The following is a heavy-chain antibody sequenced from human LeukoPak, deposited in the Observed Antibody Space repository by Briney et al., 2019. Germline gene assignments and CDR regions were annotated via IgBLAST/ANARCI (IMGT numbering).Heavy chain of an antibody. D-gene: IGHD2-2*01. CDR2: IYTSGST. CDR3: ARDLVCSSTSCPPYYYYMDV. J-gene: IGHJ6*03. V-gene: IGHV4-4*07. CDR1: GGSISSYY. Sequence: PSETLSLTCTVSGGSISSYYWSWIRQPAGKGLEWIGRIYTSGSTNYNPSLKSRVTMSVDTSKNQFSLKLSSVTAADTAVYYCARDLVCSSTSCPPYYYYMDVWGKGTTVTISS.